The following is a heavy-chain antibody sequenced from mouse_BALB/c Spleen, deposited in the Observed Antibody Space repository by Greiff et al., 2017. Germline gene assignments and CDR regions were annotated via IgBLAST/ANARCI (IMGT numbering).Heavy chain of an antibody. CDR3: TRREIRIYDGGAMDY. CDR1: GYTFTSYW. V-gene: IGHV1-69*02. J-gene: IGHJ4*01. Sequence: QVQLQQPGAELVRPGASVKLSCKASGYTFTSYWINWVKQRPGQGLEWIGNIYPSDSYTNYNQKFKDKATLTVDKSSSTAYMQLSSPTSEDSAVYYCTRREIRIYDGGAMDYWGQGTSVTVSS. D-gene: IGHD2-12*01. CDR2: IYPSDSYT.